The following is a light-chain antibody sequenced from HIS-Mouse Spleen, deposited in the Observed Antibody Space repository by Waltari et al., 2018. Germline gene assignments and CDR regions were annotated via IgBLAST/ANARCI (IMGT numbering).Light chain of an antibody. CDR1: SLRSYY. Sequence: SSELTQDPAVSGALAQTVGITCQGDSLRSYYASWYQQKPDRFSGSSSGNTASLTITGAQAEDEADYYCNSRDSSGNHVVFGGGTKLTVL. CDR3: NSRDSSGNHVV. V-gene: IGLV3-19*01. J-gene: IGLJ2*01.